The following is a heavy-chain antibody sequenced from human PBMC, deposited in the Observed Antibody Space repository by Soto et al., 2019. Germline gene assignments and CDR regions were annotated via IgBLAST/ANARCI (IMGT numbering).Heavy chain of an antibody. Sequence: SETLSLTCTVSGGSISSSSYYWGWIRQPPGKGLEWIGSIYYSGSTYYNPSLKSRVTISVDTSKNQFSLKLSSVTAADTAVYYCARHSYYDLYYYYYMDVWGKGTTVTVSS. CDR1: GGSISSSSYY. J-gene: IGHJ6*03. CDR3: ARHSYYDLYYYYYMDV. CDR2: IYYSGST. V-gene: IGHV4-39*01. D-gene: IGHD1-26*01.